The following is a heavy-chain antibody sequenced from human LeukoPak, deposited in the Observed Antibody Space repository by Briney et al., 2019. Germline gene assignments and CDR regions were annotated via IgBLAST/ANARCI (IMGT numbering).Heavy chain of an antibody. CDR2: IYYSGCT. J-gene: IGHJ6*03. D-gene: IGHD3-10*01. CDR3: ARQGSRPHYYYYYMDV. V-gene: IGHV4-59*08. CDR1: GGSISSHY. Sequence: SETLSLTCTVSGGSISSHYWSWIRQPPGKGLEWIGYIYYSGCTNYNPSLKSRVTISVDTSKNQFSLKLSSVTAADTAVYYCARQGSRPHYYYYYMDVWGKGTTVTVS.